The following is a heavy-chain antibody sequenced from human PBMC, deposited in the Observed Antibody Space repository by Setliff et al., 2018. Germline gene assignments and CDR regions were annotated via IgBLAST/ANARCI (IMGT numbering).Heavy chain of an antibody. V-gene: IGHV4-34*01. CDR3: RQAVVGRDVFDI. D-gene: IGHD1-1*01. CDR2: INQSGSG. CDR1: GGSFDTHY. Sequence: PSETLSLTCNVYGGSFDTHYWSWIRQPPGKGLEWFGEINQSGSGDYNPSFRGRVTISVDTSKKQFSLTLTSVTAADTALYYCRQAVVGRDVFDIWGQGTVVTVSS. J-gene: IGHJ3*02.